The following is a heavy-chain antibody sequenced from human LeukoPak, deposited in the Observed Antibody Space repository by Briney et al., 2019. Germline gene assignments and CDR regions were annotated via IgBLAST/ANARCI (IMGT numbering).Heavy chain of an antibody. Sequence: GGSLRLSCAASGFTFSSYGMHWVRQAPGKGLEWVATVSGSGDRMYHADSVKGRFTISRDNSKNTIYLQMNSLRAEDTALYYCAKAAAAPGFDFWGQGTLVTVSS. CDR1: GFTFSSYG. J-gene: IGHJ4*02. CDR2: VSGSGDRM. CDR3: AKAAAAPGFDF. V-gene: IGHV3-23*01. D-gene: IGHD6-13*01.